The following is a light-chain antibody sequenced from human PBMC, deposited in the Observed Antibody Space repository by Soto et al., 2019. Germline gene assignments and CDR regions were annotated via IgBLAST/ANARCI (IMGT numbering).Light chain of an antibody. V-gene: IGLV1-51*01. CDR3: GTWDSSLSAGVV. J-gene: IGLJ2*01. CDR2: DNN. CDR1: SSNIGNNY. Sequence: QSVLTQPPSVSAAPGQKVTISCSGSSSNIGNNYVSWYQQLPGTAPKLLIYDNNKRPSGIPDRFSGSKSGTSATLGITGLQTGDEADYYRGTWDSSLSAGVVFGGGTKLTVL.